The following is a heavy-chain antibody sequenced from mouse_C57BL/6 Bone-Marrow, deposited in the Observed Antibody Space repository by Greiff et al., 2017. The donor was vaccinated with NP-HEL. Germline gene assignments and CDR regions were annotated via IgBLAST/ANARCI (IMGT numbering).Heavy chain of an antibody. CDR1: GYTFTSYW. CDR2: IDPSDSYT. CDR3: ARGYYGSSLDY. J-gene: IGHJ2*01. D-gene: IGHD1-1*01. Sequence: QVQLQQPGAELVMPGASVTLSCKASGYTFTSYWMHWVKPRPGQGLEWIGEIDPSDSYTNYIQKFKGKSTLTVDKSSSTADMQLSSLTSEDSAVYYCARGYYGSSLDYWGQGTTLTVSS. V-gene: IGHV1-69*01.